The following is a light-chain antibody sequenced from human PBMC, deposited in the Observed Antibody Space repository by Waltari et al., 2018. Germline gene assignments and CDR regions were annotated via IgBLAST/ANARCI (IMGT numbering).Light chain of an antibody. CDR1: QRVGRY. CDR3: QKYVNLPAT. V-gene: IGKV3-20*01. J-gene: IGKJ1*01. CDR2: DAS. Sequence: EIVLTQSPGTLSLSPGERATLSCRASQRVGRYFAWYQQEPGQAPRILIYDASTRATGIPDRCSGSGSGTDFSLTISRLESEDFAVYYCQKYVNLPATFGQGTKVEIK.